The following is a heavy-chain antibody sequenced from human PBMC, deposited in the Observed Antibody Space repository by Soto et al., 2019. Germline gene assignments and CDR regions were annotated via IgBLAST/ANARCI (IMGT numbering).Heavy chain of an antibody. D-gene: IGHD4-17*01. CDR2: FDPEDGET. V-gene: IGHV1-24*01. Sequence: GASVKVSCKFSGYTLTELSVHWVRQAPGYGLEWMGGFDPEDGETIYAQRFQGRVTMTEDTSTDTAYMELSSLRSEDTAVYYCATMTTVTNLLDYWGQGTLVTVSS. CDR1: GYTLTELS. J-gene: IGHJ4*02. CDR3: ATMTTVTNLLDY.